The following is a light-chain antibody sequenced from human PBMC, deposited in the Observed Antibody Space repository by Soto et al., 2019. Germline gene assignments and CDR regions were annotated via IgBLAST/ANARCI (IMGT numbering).Light chain of an antibody. CDR1: ALPKQY. CDR3: QSADSSGTHYV. V-gene: IGLV3-25*03. CDR2: KDS. Sequence: SYEMTQPPSVSVSPGRTARMTCSGDALPKQYAYWYQQKPGQAPVLVIYKDSERPSGIPERFSGSSSGTTVTLTISGVQAEDEADYYCQSADSSGTHYVFGTGTKVTVL. J-gene: IGLJ1*01.